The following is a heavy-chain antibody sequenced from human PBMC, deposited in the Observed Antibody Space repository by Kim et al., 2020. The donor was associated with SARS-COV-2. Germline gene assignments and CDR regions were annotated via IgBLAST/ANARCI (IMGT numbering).Heavy chain of an antibody. CDR3: AKDHGGSLDY. V-gene: IGHV3-23*01. D-gene: IGHD1-26*01. CDR2: GST. Sequence: GSTYYADSVKGRFTIPRDNSKNPLYLQMNSLGAEDTAVYYCAKDHGGSLDYWGQGTLVTVSS. J-gene: IGHJ4*02.